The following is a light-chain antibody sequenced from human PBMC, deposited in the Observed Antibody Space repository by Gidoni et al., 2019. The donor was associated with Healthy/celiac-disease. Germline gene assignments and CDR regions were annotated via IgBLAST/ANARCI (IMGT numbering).Light chain of an antibody. CDR1: QSISSW. V-gene: IGKV1-5*01. CDR2: DAS. J-gene: IGKJ1*01. CDR3: QQYKSYSPWT. Sequence: DIQMTQSPSTLSASVGDRVTITSRASQSISSWLAWYQQKPGKAPKLLIYDASSLESGVPSRFSGSGSGTEFTLTISSLQPDDVATYYCQQYKSYSPWTFGQGTKVEIK.